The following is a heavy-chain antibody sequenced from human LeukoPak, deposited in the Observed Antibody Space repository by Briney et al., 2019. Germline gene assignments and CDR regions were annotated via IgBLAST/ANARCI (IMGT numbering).Heavy chain of an antibody. J-gene: IGHJ4*02. D-gene: IGHD4-17*01. V-gene: IGHV3-30*02. Sequence: GGSLRLSCAASGFTFSSYAMHWVRQAPGKGLEWVTFIRYDGTNKYYADSVKGRFTISRDNSKNTLYLHVNSLRPEDTAVYYCAKGAPRYGDYFDYWGQGTLVTVSS. CDR2: IRYDGTNK. CDR1: GFTFSSYA. CDR3: AKGAPRYGDYFDY.